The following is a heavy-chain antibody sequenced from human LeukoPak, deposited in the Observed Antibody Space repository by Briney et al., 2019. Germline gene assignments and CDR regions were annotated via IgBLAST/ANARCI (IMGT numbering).Heavy chain of an antibody. D-gene: IGHD4-23*01. V-gene: IGHV4-30-4*08. CDR1: GGAISSGDYY. Sequence: SETLSLTCTVSGGAISSGDYYWSWIRQPPGKGLEWIGYIYYSGSTYYNPSLKSRVTISVDTSKNQFSLKLSSVTAADTAVYYCARPGTASGNDAFDIWGQGTMVTVSS. J-gene: IGHJ3*02. CDR2: IYYSGST. CDR3: ARPGTASGNDAFDI.